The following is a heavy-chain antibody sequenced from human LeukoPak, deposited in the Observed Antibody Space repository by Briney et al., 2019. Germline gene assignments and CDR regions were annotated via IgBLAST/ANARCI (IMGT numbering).Heavy chain of an antibody. Sequence: PSETLSLTCTVSGGSISSYYWSWIRQPPGKGLEWIGYIYYSGSTNYNPSLKSRVTISVDKSKNQFSRKLSSVTAADTAVYYCARGNGYGWFDPWGQGTLVTVSS. CDR1: GGSISSYY. V-gene: IGHV4-59*01. CDR2: IYYSGST. J-gene: IGHJ5*02. D-gene: IGHD5-18*01. CDR3: ARGNGYGWFDP.